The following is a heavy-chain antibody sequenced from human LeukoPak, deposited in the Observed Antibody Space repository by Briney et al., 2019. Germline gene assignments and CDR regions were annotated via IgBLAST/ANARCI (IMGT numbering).Heavy chain of an antibody. D-gene: IGHD6-19*01. Sequence: SETLSLTCTVSGGSISSYYWSWIRQPPGRGLEWIGYIYYSGSTNYNPSLKSRVTISVDTSKNQFSLKLSSVTAADTAVYYCARDQAVAGIAGGNYYYGMDVWGQGTTVTVSS. J-gene: IGHJ6*02. CDR1: GGSISSYY. CDR3: ARDQAVAGIAGGNYYYGMDV. CDR2: IYYSGST. V-gene: IGHV4-59*01.